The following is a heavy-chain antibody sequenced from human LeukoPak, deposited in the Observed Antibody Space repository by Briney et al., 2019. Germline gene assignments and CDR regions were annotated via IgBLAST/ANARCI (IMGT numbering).Heavy chain of an antibody. Sequence: ASVKVSCKASGGTFSSYAISCVRQAPGQGLEWMVGIIPIFGTANYAQNFQGRVTITADESTSTAYMELSSLRSADTAVYYCARDFYDSSGYSVYWGQGTLVTVSS. D-gene: IGHD3-22*01. CDR2: IIPIFGTA. V-gene: IGHV1-69*01. J-gene: IGHJ4*02. CDR1: GGTFSSYA. CDR3: ARDFYDSSGYSVY.